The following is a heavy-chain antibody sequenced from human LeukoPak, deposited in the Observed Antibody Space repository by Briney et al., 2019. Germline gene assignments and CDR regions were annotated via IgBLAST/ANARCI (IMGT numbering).Heavy chain of an antibody. CDR1: GFTFSHHY. CDR3: AKGHETGTFAVDY. D-gene: IGHD1-7*01. V-gene: IGHV3-11*04. J-gene: IGHJ4*02. CDR2: ITGSGSIV. Sequence: PGGSLRLSCEASGFTFSHHYMSWIRQAPGEGLEWLSYITGSGSIVYYADSVKGRFTVSRDNTKNSLYLQLNSLRAEDSAVYYCAKGHETGTFAVDYWGQGTLVTVSS.